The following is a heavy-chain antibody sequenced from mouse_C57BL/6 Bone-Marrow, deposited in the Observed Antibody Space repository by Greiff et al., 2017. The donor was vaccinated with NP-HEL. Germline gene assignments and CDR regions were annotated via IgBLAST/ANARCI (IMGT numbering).Heavy chain of an antibody. CDR2: IHPNSGST. CDR1: GYTFTSYW. Sequence: QVHVKQPGAELVKPGASVKLSCKASGYTFTSYWMHWVKQRPGQGLEWIGMIHPNSGSTNYNEKFKSKATLTVDKSSSTGYMQLSSLTSEDSAVYYCARRLSFAYWGQGTLVTVSA. CDR3: ARRLSFAY. V-gene: IGHV1-64*01. J-gene: IGHJ3*01. D-gene: IGHD1-1*02.